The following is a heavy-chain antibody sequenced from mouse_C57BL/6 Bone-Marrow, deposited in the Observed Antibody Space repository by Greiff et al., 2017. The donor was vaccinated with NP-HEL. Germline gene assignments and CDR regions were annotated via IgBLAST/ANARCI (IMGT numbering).Heavy chain of an antibody. J-gene: IGHJ2*01. CDR1: GYAFSSSW. CDR2: IYPGDGDT. CDR3: ARYDWAVDY. D-gene: IGHD4-1*01. V-gene: IGHV1-82*01. Sequence: QVQLQQSGPELVKPGASVKISCKASGYAFSSSWMNWVKQRPGKGLEWIGRIYPGDGDTNYNGKFKGKATLTADKSSSTAYMQLSSLTSEDSAVYFCARYDWAVDYWGQGTTLTVSS.